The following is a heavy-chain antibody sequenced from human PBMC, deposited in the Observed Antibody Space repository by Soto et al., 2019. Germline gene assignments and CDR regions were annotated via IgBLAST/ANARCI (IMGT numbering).Heavy chain of an antibody. Sequence: EVQLLESGGGLVQPGGSLRLSCAASGFTFSSYAMSWVRQAPGKGLEWVSAISGSGGSTYYADSVKGRFTISRDNSKNTLYLQMNSLRAEDTAVYYCAKDSVGSGSYWSLRGDAFDIWGQGTMVTVSS. V-gene: IGHV3-23*01. D-gene: IGHD1-26*01. J-gene: IGHJ3*02. CDR1: GFTFSSYA. CDR3: AKDSVGSGSYWSLRGDAFDI. CDR2: ISGSGGST.